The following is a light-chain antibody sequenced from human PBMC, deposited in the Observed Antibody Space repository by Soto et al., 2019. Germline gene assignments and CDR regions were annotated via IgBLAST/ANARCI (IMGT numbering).Light chain of an antibody. Sequence: QSALTQPASVSGSPGQSITISCSGTPSHIGAYNYVSWYQHLPGKAPEVIIYDVTNRPSGVSSRFSGSKSGTTASLTISGLQAEDEANYYCGSYTITSTLMIFGGGTKLTVL. CDR2: DVT. V-gene: IGLV2-14*03. CDR3: GSYTITSTLMI. J-gene: IGLJ2*01. CDR1: PSHIGAYNY.